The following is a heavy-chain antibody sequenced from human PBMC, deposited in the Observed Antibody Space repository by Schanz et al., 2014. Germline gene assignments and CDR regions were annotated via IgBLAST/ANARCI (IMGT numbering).Heavy chain of an antibody. CDR2: IKQDGSEK. CDR3: ARVHHYDPSGWGYFDY. D-gene: IGHD3-22*01. J-gene: IGHJ4*02. CDR1: GFTFSKYW. Sequence: EVQLLESGGGLVQPGGSLRLSCAASGFTFSKYWMSWVRQAPGKGLEWVANIKQDGSEKYYVDAVKGRFTISRDSGQNSLYLQMNSLRAGDTAVYYCARVHHYDPSGWGYFDYWGQGALVTVSS. V-gene: IGHV3-7*02.